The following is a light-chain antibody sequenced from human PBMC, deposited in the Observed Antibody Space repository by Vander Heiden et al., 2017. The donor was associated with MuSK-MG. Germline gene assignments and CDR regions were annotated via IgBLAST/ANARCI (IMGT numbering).Light chain of an antibody. CDR3: QQFNSYGLT. V-gene: IGKV1-13*02. CDR2: DAS. Sequence: AIQLTQSPSSLSASVGDRVTITCRASQGISSALAWYQQKPVIATKLLTYDASSLESGVPSRFSRSGAGTDFTLTMSSLQPEDFATYYCQQFNSYGLTFGGGVKVG. CDR1: QGISSA. J-gene: IGKJ4*01.